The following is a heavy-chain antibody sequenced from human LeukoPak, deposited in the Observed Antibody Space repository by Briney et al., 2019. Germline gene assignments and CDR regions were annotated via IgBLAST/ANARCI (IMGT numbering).Heavy chain of an antibody. CDR1: GFTVSSNY. J-gene: IGHJ4*02. D-gene: IGHD6-13*01. V-gene: IGHV3-53*01. Sequence: GGSLRLSCAASGFTVSSNYMSWVRQAPGKGLEWVSVIYSGGSTYYADSVKGRFTISRDNSKHTLYLQMNSLRAEDTAVYYCAKLGYSSSWLFDYWGQGTLVTVSS. CDR3: AKLGYSSSWLFDY. CDR2: IYSGGST.